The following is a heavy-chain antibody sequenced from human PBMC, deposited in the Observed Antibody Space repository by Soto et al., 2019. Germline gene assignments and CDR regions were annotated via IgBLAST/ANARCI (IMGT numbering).Heavy chain of an antibody. CDR3: ARGAYSDSSSYFDY. D-gene: IGHD6-6*01. CDR1: GGSISSGDHY. V-gene: IGHV4-30-4*01. CDR2: IYYSGTT. Sequence: PSETLSLTCTVSGGSISSGDHYWSWIRQPPGKGLEWIGYIYYSGTTYSSPSLQSRVTISVDTSKNQFSLKVKPVTAADTAVYYCARGAYSDSSSYFDYWG. J-gene: IGHJ4*01.